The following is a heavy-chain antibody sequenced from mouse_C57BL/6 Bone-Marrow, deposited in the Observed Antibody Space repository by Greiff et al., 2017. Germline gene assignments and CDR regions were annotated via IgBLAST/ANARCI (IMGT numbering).Heavy chain of an antibody. CDR1: GYTFTSSN. CDR2: IYPGNGDT. V-gene: IGHV1-12*01. CDR3: ARGGTGHVNY. J-gene: IGHJ2*01. D-gene: IGHD4-1*01. Sequence: QVQLKDSGAELVRPGASVKMSCKASGYTFTSSNMHWVKQTPRQGLEWIGAIYPGNGDTSYNQKLKGKATLTLYKSSSTAYMQLSSLTSEDSAAYFGARGGTGHVNYWGQGTTLPVSS.